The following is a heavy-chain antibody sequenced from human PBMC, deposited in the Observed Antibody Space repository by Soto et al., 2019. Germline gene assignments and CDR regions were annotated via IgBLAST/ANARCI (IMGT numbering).Heavy chain of an antibody. V-gene: IGHV3-11*01. CDR2: ISSSGSTI. D-gene: IGHD3-22*01. CDR1: GFTFSDYY. J-gene: IGHJ4*02. CDR3: ARDSGRASSGYYHDY. Sequence: VGSLRLSCAASGFTFSDYYMSWIRQAPGKGLEWVSYISSSGSTIYYADSVKGRFTISRDNAKNSLYLQMNSLRAEDTAVYYCARDSGRASSGYYHDYWGQGTLVTVSS.